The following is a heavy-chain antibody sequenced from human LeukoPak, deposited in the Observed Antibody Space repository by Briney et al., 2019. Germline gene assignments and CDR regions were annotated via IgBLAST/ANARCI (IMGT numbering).Heavy chain of an antibody. V-gene: IGHV4-34*01. D-gene: IGHD3-3*02. CDR3: ARSCISARLSFHY. Sequence: SETLSLTCAVYGVSFSGYYWSWVRQPPGKGLEWIGEINHSGRTNYNPSLETRVTISVYPSKNRFSLKVGSETDADTAVYYCARSCISARLSFHYWGKEPLVSVSS. CDR2: INHSGRT. J-gene: IGHJ4*02. CDR1: GVSFSGYY.